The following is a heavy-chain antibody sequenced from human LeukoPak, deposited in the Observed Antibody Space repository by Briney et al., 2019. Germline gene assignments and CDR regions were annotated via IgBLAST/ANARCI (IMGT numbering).Heavy chain of an antibody. CDR1: GYTFTGYY. V-gene: IGHV1-2*02. Sequence: ASVKVSCKASGYTFTGYYMHWVRQAPGQGLEWMGWINPNSGGTNYAQKFQSRVTMTRDTSISTAYMELSRLRSDDTAVYYCARDRFAAAGNWFDPWGQGTLVTVSS. CDR2: INPNSGGT. CDR3: ARDRFAAAGNWFDP. D-gene: IGHD6-13*01. J-gene: IGHJ5*02.